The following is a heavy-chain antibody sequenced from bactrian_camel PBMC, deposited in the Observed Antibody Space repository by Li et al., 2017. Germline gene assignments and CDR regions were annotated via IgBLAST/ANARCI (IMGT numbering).Heavy chain of an antibody. CDR1: GFTFSSYA. D-gene: IGHD2*01. V-gene: IGHV3S31*01. CDR3: AARRPTDEWWSLQETLYFS. CDR2: INSGGGNI. Sequence: VQLVESGGGLVQPGGSLRLSCAASGFTFSSYAMSWVRQAPGKGLEWVSGINSGGGNIYYADFVKGRFTISRDNAKNTLYLQMDSLKPEDTAMYYCAARRPTDEWWSLQETLYFSWGQGTQVTVS. J-gene: IGHJ6*01.